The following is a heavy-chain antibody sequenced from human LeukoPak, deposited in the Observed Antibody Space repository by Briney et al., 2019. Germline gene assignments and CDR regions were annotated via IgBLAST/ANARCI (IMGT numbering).Heavy chain of an antibody. D-gene: IGHD1-26*01. J-gene: IGHJ3*02. CDR3: ARPFFQSGDQEGHDAFDI. Sequence: ASVKVSCKASGYTFTGYYMHWVRQAPGQGLEWMGWINPNSGGTNYAQKFRGWVTMTRDTSISTAYMELSRLRSDDTAVYYCARPFFQSGDQEGHDAFDIWGQGTMVTVSS. V-gene: IGHV1-2*04. CDR2: INPNSGGT. CDR1: GYTFTGYY.